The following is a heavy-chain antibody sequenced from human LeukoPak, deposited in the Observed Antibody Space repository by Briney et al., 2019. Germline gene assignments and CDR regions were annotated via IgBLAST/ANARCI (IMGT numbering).Heavy chain of an antibody. D-gene: IGHD5-18*01. V-gene: IGHV4-4*07. CDR3: ASEDTARTFDY. J-gene: IGHJ4*02. CDR2: IYTSGST. CDR1: GGSISSYY. Sequence: SSETLSLTCTVSGGSISSYYWSWIRQPAGKGLEWIGRIYTSGSTNYNPSLKSRVTMSVDTSKNQFSLKLSSVTAADTAVYYCASEDTARTFDYWGQGTLVTVSS.